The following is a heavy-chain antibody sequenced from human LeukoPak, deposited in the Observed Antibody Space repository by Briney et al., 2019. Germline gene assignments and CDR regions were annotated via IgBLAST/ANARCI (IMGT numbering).Heavy chain of an antibody. J-gene: IGHJ6*02. CDR3: ARDDCYCSGGSCYSCYYYGMDV. D-gene: IGHD2-15*01. Sequence: ASVTVSCKASGYTFTSYGISWVRQAPGQGLEWMGWISAYNGNTNYAQKLQGRVTMTTDTSTSTAYMELRSLRSDDTAVYYCARDDCYCSGGSCYSCYYYGMDVWGQGTTVTVSS. CDR2: ISAYNGNT. V-gene: IGHV1-18*01. CDR1: GYTFTSYG.